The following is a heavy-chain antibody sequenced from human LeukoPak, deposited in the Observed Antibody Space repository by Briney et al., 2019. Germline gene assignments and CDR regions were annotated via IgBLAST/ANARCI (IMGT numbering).Heavy chain of an antibody. CDR1: GFTFSSYA. J-gene: IGHJ6*04. D-gene: IGHD2-8*01. CDR2: ISTTSSYI. CDR3: ARGGIITSYAFEI. Sequence: GGSLRLSCTASGFTFSSYAMSWVRQAPGKGLEWVSCISTTSSYIFYADSVRGRFTISRDNAKNSLYLQMDSLRAEDTAVYYCARGGIITSYAFEIWGKGTTVTVSS. V-gene: IGHV3-21*01.